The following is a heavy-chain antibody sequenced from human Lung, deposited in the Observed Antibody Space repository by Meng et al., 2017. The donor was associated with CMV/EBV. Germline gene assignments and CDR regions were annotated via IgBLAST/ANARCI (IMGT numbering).Heavy chain of an antibody. CDR2: ISWNHGNI. CDR1: GFTFDDYA. Sequence: SXKISCVASGFTFDDYAMHWVRQAPGKGLEWVSGISWNHGNIAYADSVKGRFTISRDNRKNSLYLQMNSLRPEDTAVYYCAKDMIAATGVGYRYYYYAMDVWGQGXTVTVSS. J-gene: IGHJ6*02. D-gene: IGHD6-13*01. CDR3: AKDMIAATGVGYRYYYYAMDV. V-gene: IGHV3-9*01.